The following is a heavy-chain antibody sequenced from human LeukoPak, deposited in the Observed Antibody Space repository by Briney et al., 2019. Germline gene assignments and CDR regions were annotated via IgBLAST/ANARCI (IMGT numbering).Heavy chain of an antibody. J-gene: IGHJ4*02. D-gene: IGHD2-2*01. CDR1: GFTFSDYS. Sequence: RGSLRLSCAASGFTFSDYSMNWVRQAPGKGLEWISYVGISSGNTKYADSVKGRFTISGDKAKNSLYLQMNSLRVEDTAVYYCARDTKYAFDNWGQGTLVTVSS. CDR2: VGISSGNT. CDR3: ARDTKYAFDN. V-gene: IGHV3-48*01.